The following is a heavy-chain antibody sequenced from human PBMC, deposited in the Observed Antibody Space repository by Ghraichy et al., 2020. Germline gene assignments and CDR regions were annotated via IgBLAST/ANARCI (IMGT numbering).Heavy chain of an antibody. D-gene: IGHD2-15*01. CDR1: GFIFRNFW. CDR2: INNDARER. V-gene: IGHV3-7*03. Sequence: GGSLRLSCAASGFIFRNFWMSWVRQAPGKGLEWVANINNDARERYYVDSVEGRFTISRENAKEALYLQMNSLTVEDTAVYYCARSGQPGSVDYWGQGTRVTVS. J-gene: IGHJ4*02. CDR3: ARSGQPGSVDY.